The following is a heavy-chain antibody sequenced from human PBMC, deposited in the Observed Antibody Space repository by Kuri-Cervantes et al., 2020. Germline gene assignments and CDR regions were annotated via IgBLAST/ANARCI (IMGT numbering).Heavy chain of an antibody. CDR2: IYSGGST. CDR3: AKDRAAAGTYLDY. V-gene: IGHV3-66*01. D-gene: IGHD6-13*01. CDR1: GFTVSSNY. Sequence: GGSLRLSCAASGFTVSSNYMSWVRQAPGKGLEWVSVIYSGGSTYYADSVKGRFTISRDNSKNTLYLQMNSLRAEDTAVYYCAKDRAAAGTYLDYWGQGTLVTVSS. J-gene: IGHJ4*02.